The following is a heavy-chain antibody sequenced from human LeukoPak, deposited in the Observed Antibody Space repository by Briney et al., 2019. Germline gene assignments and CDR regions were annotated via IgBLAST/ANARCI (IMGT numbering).Heavy chain of an antibody. CDR1: EFTFSSFA. J-gene: IGHJ6*03. V-gene: IGHV3-23*01. Sequence: GGSLRLSCAASEFTFSSFAMSWVRQAPGRGLEWISSISGPGDKTPYTDSVKGRFTISRDNSKNTLYLYMNTLRAADTAVYYCAKPTIPARPFLTYLYYYLDVWGEGATVIVSS. CDR3: AKPTIPARPFLTYLYYYLDV. D-gene: IGHD6-6*01. CDR2: ISGPGDKT.